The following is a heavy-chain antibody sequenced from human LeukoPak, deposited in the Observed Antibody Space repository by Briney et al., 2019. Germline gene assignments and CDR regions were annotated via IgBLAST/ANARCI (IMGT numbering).Heavy chain of an antibody. CDR2: INPSGGST. D-gene: IGHD3-9*01. J-gene: IGHJ5*02. CDR3: ARGALDYDIVTGYSGNWFDP. CDR1: GYTFTSCY. Sequence: ASVTVSFKASGYTFTSCYMHWVRQAPGQGLEWMGIINPSGGSTSYAQKFQGRVTMTRDTSTSTVYMELISLSSEDTAVYYCARGALDYDIVTGYSGNWFDPWGQGTLVTVSS. V-gene: IGHV1-46*01.